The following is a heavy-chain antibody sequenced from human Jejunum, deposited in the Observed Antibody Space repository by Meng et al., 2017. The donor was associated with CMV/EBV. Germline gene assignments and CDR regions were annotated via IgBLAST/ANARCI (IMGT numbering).Heavy chain of an antibody. D-gene: IGHD2-2*02. CDR3: ARGRVSYTTWSPQAF. CDR1: GFPFPTYA. J-gene: IGHJ4*02. CDR2: ISYDGIIE. V-gene: IGHV3-30-3*01. Sequence: GFPFPTYAMHWVRQAPGKGLGWVAVISYDGIIEYYTDSVKGRFTISRDNSKNTLYLQMNSLRGDDTAFYYCARGRVSYTTWSPQAFWGQGTLVTVSS.